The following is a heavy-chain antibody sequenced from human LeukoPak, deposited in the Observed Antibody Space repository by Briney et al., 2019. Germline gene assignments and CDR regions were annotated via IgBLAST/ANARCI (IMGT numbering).Heavy chain of an antibody. D-gene: IGHD2-2*01. J-gene: IGHJ5*02. Sequence: GASVKVSCKASGYTFTSYDINWVRQATGQGLEWMGWMNPNSGNTGYAQKFQGRVTMTRNTSISTAYMELSSLRSEDTGVYYCARASQVAYCSSTSCQNWFDPWGQGTLVTVSS. CDR1: GYTFTSYD. CDR3: ARASQVAYCSSTSCQNWFDP. V-gene: IGHV1-8*01. CDR2: MNPNSGNT.